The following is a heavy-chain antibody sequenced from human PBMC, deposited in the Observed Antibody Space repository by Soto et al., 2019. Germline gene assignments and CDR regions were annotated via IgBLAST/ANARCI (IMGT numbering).Heavy chain of an antibody. CDR3: ATVTRSGWD. Sequence: EVQLVESGGGLVKPGGSLRVSCAAFGFTFSSYSMNWVRQAPGKGLEWVSSISGSSRYIYYADAVKGRFTISRDNAKNSLYLQMNSLRVEDTAVYYCATVTRSGWDWGQGTLVTVSS. V-gene: IGHV3-21*01. D-gene: IGHD6-19*01. CDR1: GFTFSSYS. J-gene: IGHJ4*02. CDR2: ISGSSRYI.